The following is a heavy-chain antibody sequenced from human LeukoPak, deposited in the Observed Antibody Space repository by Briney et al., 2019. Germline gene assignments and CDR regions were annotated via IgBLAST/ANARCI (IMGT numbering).Heavy chain of an antibody. CDR1: GGTFSSYA. CDR3: ARTLYYYDSSGYYYIYYYYYMDV. CDR2: IIPIFGTA. Sequence: SVKVSCKASGGTFSSYAISWVRQAPGQGLEWMGGIIPIFGTANSAQKFQGRVTITTDESTSTAYMELSSLRSEDTAVYYCARTLYYYDSSGYYYIYYYYYMDVWGKGTTVTVSS. V-gene: IGHV1-69*05. J-gene: IGHJ6*03. D-gene: IGHD3-22*01.